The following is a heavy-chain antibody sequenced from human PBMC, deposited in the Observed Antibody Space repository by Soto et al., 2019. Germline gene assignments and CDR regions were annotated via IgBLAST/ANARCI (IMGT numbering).Heavy chain of an antibody. CDR2: INFDGGTT. V-gene: IGHV3-74*01. D-gene: IGHD3-9*01. J-gene: IGHJ4*02. CDR3: AKGYYDILTGLDY. CDR1: GFTFSSYW. Sequence: GGSLRLSCEASGFTFSSYWMHWVRQAPGQGLVWLSRINFDGGTTNYADSVKGRFTISRDNSKNTLYLQMNSLGAEDTAIYYCAKGYYDILTGLDYSGQGTLVTVSS.